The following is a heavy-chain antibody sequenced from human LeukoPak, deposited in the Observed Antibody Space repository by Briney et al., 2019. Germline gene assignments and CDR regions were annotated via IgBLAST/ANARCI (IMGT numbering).Heavy chain of an antibody. J-gene: IGHJ5*02. CDR2: IYTSGST. V-gene: IGHV4-4*07. CDR1: GGSISSYY. D-gene: IGHD3-10*01. Sequence: SETLSLTCTVSGGSISSYYWSWIRQPAGKGLERIGRIYTSGSTNYNPSLKSRVTMSVDTSKNQFSLKLSSLTAADTAVYYCARETFMVRGVIITKNENWFDTWGQGTLVTVSS. CDR3: ARETFMVRGVIITKNENWFDT.